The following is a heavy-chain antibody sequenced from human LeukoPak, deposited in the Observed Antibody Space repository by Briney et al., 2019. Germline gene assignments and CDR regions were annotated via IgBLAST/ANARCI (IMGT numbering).Heavy chain of an antibody. V-gene: IGHV4-59*01. J-gene: IGHJ4*02. Sequence: SETLSLTCTVSGGSIGTYYRSWIRQPPGKGLEWVAYIHYSGSTIYNPSLKSRVTISVDTSKNQFSLKLRSVTAAETAVYYCARDGCCGGGGGYFDYWGQGAVVTVSP. CDR2: IHYSGST. D-gene: IGHD3-16*01. CDR3: ARDGCCGGGGGYFDY. CDR1: GGSIGTYY.